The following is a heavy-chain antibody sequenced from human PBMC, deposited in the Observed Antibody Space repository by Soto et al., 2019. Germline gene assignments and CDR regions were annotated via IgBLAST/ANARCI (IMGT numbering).Heavy chain of an antibody. CDR3: AMGAFWSGFYAYYGMDV. J-gene: IGHJ6*02. Sequence: GGSLRLSCAASGFTFEDYAMHWVRQAPGKGLEWVSGFSWNSGSIGYADSVKGRFTISRDNAKNSLYLQMNSLRADDTALYYCAMGAFWSGFYAYYGMDVWGQGTTVTVSS. CDR1: GFTFEDYA. V-gene: IGHV3-9*01. CDR2: FSWNSGSI. D-gene: IGHD3-3*01.